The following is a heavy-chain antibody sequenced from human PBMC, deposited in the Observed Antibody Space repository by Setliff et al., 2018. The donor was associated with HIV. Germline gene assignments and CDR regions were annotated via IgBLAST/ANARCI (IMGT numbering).Heavy chain of an antibody. D-gene: IGHD6-19*01. CDR1: GFSLSTNGVG. J-gene: IGHJ4*02. Sequence: GPTLVNPTQTLTLTCTFSGFSLSTNGVGVGWIRQPPGKALEWLALIYWDDDKCYSPSLKSRLTITKDTSKNQVLLTMTNMDPLDTATYYCAHNHLAVAGSHYFDYWGQGTLVTVSS. V-gene: IGHV2-5*02. CDR3: AHNHLAVAGSHYFDY. CDR2: IYWDDDK.